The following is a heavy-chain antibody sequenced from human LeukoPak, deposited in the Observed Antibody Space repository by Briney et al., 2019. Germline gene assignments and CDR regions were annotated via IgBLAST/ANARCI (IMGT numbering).Heavy chain of an antibody. Sequence: PSQTLSLTCTVSGGSIGSGSDYWSWIRQPAGKGLEWIGRIYTSGSTNYNPSLKSRVTISVDTSKNQFSLKLSSVTAADTAVYYCARPPARRGAGGYFDYWGQGTLVTVSS. CDR2: IYTSGST. V-gene: IGHV4-61*02. CDR3: ARPPARRGAGGYFDY. CDR1: GGSIGSGSDY. D-gene: IGHD6-6*01. J-gene: IGHJ4*02.